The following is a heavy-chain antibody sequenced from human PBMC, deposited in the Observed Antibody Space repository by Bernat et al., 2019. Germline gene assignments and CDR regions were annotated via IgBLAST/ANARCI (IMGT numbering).Heavy chain of an antibody. CDR2: TYYRSKWYN. CDR3: ERTTSYYYYYGMDV. Sequence: QVQLQQSGPGLVKPSQTLSLTCAISGDSVSSNSAAWNWIRQSPSRGLEWLGRTYYRSKWYNDYAVSVKSRITSNSDTSKKQLSPQLNSVTPEDTAVYYCERTTSYYYYYGMDVWGRGTTVTVSS. CDR1: GDSVSSNSAA. J-gene: IGHJ6*02. V-gene: IGHV6-1*01. D-gene: IGHD1-26*01.